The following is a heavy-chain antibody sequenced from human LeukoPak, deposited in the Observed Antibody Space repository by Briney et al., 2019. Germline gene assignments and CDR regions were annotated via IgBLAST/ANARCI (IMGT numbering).Heavy chain of an antibody. V-gene: IGHV4-59*01. CDR3: ARAVPLNYYDSSGYSYFDY. CDR2: IYYGWTT. CDR1: GGSISRYY. J-gene: IGHJ4*02. Sequence: PSETLSLTCTGSGGSISRYYWSWIRQPPGKGLEWIGYIYYGWTTNYNPSLKSRVTISVDTSKNQFSLKLSSVTAADTAVYYCARAVPLNYYDSSGYSYFDYWGQGTLVTVSS. D-gene: IGHD3-22*01.